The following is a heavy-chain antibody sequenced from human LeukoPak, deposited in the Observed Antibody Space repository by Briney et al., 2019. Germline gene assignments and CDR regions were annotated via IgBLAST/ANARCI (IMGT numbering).Heavy chain of an antibody. CDR3: ARVYREKIDY. Sequence: PSETLSLTCTVSGGSISSYYWSWIRQPPGKGLEWIGYIYYTGITNYNPSLKSRVTISVDTSKNQFSLKLTSVTAADSAVYYCARVYREKIDYWGQGTLVTVSS. J-gene: IGHJ4*02. D-gene: IGHD1-26*01. V-gene: IGHV4-59*01. CDR1: GGSISSYY. CDR2: IYYTGIT.